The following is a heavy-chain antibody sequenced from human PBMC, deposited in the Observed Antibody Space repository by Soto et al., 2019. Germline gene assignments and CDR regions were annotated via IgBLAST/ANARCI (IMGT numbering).Heavy chain of an antibody. Sequence: SETLSLTCAVYGGSFSGYSWTWLRQPPGTGLEWIGEINHSGSTNYNPSLKSRVTISVDTSKNQVVLTMTNMDPVDTATYYCVRCREAAAGIYYWGQGTLVTVSS. V-gene: IGHV4-34*01. CDR2: INHSGST. CDR1: GGSFSGYS. J-gene: IGHJ4*02. D-gene: IGHD6-13*01. CDR3: VRCREAAAGIYY.